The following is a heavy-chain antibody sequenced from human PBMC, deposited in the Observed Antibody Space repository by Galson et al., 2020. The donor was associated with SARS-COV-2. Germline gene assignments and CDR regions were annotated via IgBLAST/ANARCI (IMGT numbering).Heavy chain of an antibody. CDR1: GYTFTGYY. Sequence: GESLTISCKASGYTFTGYYMHWVRQAPGQGLEWMGWINPNSGGTNYAQKFQGRVTMTRDTSISTAYMELSRRRSDDTAVYYCAREISVVTAPSDAFDIWGQGTMVTVSS. V-gene: IGHV1-2*02. J-gene: IGHJ3*02. D-gene: IGHD2-21*02. CDR3: AREISVVTAPSDAFDI. CDR2: INPNSGGT.